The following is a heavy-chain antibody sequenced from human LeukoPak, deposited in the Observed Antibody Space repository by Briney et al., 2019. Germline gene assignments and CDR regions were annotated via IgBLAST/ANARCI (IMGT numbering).Heavy chain of an antibody. CDR1: GGSFSGYY. V-gene: IGHV4-34*01. CDR3: AASRSRRTGRYCSGGSCYSGVYFDY. D-gene: IGHD2-15*01. J-gene: IGHJ4*02. CDR2: INHSGST. Sequence: SDTLSLTCAVYGGSFSGYYWSWLRQPPGKGLEWIGEINHSGSTNYNPSLKSRVTISVDTSKNQFSLKLSSVTAADTAVYYCAASRSRRTGRYCSGGSCYSGVYFDYWGQGTLVTVSS.